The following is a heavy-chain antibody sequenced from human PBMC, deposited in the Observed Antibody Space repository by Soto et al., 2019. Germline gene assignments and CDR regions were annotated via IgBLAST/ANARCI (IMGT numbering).Heavy chain of an antibody. CDR3: ARGRLDSGEHYYYGMDV. V-gene: IGHV4-34*01. J-gene: IGHJ6*02. CDR1: GGSFSGYY. D-gene: IGHD5-12*01. CDR2: INHSGST. Sequence: SETLSLTCAVYGGSFSGYYWSWIRQPPGKGLEWIGEINHSGSTNYNPSLKSRVTISVDTSKNQFSLKLSSVTAADTAVYYCARGRLDSGEHYYYGMDVWGQGTTVTVSS.